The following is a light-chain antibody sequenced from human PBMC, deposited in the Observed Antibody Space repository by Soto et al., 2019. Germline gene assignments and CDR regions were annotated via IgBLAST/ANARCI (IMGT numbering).Light chain of an antibody. CDR2: GAS. J-gene: IGKJ5*01. CDR1: QTVSSDY. Sequence: EIVLTQSPGTLSLSPGERATLSCRASQTVSSDYLAWYQQKPGQAPRLLFYGASSRATAVADRFSGSGSGTDFTLTISRLETEDFAVYYCQQYGSPSITFGQGTRLEIK. V-gene: IGKV3-20*01. CDR3: QQYGSPSIT.